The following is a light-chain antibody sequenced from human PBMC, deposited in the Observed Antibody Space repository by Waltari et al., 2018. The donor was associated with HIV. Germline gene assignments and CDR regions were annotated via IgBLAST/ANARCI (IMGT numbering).Light chain of an antibody. CDR1: TSDVGGHNY. CDR3: SSYTSSSTRV. Sequence: QSALTQPAAVSGSPGQSITIPFTGTTSDVGGHNYVSWYHRQPGKAPKLMIYDVTNRPSGVSNRFSGSKSGNTASLTISGLQAEDEDDYYCSSYTSSSTRVFGGGTKVTVL. J-gene: IGLJ3*02. V-gene: IGLV2-14*03. CDR2: DVT.